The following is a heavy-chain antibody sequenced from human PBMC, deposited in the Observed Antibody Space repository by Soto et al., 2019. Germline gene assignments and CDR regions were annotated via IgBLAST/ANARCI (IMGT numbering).Heavy chain of an antibody. V-gene: IGHV3-30*03. CDR1: GFTFSSYG. D-gene: IGHD5-18*01. Sequence: GGSLRLSCAASGFTFSSYGMHWVRQAPGKGLEWVAVISYDGSNKYYADSVKGRFTISRDNSKDTLYLQMNSLRAEDTAVYYCARYGDPAMASYYGMDVWGQGTTVTVSS. J-gene: IGHJ6*02. CDR2: ISYDGSNK. CDR3: ARYGDPAMASYYGMDV.